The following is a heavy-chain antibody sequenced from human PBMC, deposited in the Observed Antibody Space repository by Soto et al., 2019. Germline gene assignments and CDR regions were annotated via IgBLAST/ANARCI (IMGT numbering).Heavy chain of an antibody. D-gene: IGHD1-26*01. CDR1: GDSVSSAYYH. V-gene: IGHV4-31*03. CDR2: ITGIP. J-gene: IGHJ4*02. Sequence: QVQLQESGPGLVKPAQTLSLTCTVSGDSVSSAYYHWSWIRQHPGKGLEWIGYITGIPYYNPALKCRVTISLDMARNQFSLELSSVTAADTAVYYCATLIAGGGGRGYWGQGTLVTVSS. CDR3: ATLIAGGGGRGY.